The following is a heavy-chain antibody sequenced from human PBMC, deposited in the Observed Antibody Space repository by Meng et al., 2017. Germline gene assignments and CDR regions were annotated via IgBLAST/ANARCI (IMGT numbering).Heavy chain of an antibody. D-gene: IGHD3-10*01. CDR3: ARSEIGHDAFDI. Sequence: ASVKVSCKASGYTFTSYYMHWVRQAPGQGLEWMGIINPSGGSTSYAQKFQGRVTMTRDTSTSTVYMELSSLRSEDTTVYYCARSEIGHDAFDIWGQGTMVTVSS. V-gene: IGHV1-46*01. J-gene: IGHJ3*02. CDR1: GYTFTSYY. CDR2: INPSGGST.